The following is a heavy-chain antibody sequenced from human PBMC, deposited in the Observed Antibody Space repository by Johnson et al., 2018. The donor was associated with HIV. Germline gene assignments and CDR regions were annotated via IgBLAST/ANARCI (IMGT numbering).Heavy chain of an antibody. Sequence: QVQLVESGVGVVQPGRSLRLSCEASGVTISSFGMPWVRQAPGKGLEWVAFIRFDGSDEYYSNSVKGRFTISRDNSKNTLYLQMNSLKTEDTAVYYCTRQADIWGQGTMVTVSS. V-gene: IGHV3-33*01. J-gene: IGHJ3*02. CDR1: GVTISSFG. CDR3: TRQADI. CDR2: IRFDGSDE.